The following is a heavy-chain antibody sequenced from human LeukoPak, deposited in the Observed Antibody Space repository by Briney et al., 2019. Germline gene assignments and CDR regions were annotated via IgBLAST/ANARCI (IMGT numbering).Heavy chain of an antibody. CDR1: GFTFNNYG. D-gene: IGHD4-17*01. CDR3: AKDMYLEGTSVTVPGWFDP. V-gene: IGHV3-7*05. CDR2: IKQDGSEK. Sequence: PGGSLRLSCAASGFTFNNYGMSWVRQAPGKGLEWVANIKQDGSEKYYVVSVKGRFTISRDNAKNSLYLQMNSLRAEDTAVYYCAKDMYLEGTSVTVPGWFDPWGQGTLVTVSS. J-gene: IGHJ5*02.